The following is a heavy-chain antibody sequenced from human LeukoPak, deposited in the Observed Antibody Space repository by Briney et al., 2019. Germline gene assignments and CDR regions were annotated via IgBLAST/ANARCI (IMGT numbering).Heavy chain of an antibody. Sequence: PGGSLRLSCAASGFTFSSYWMHWVRQAPGKGLEWVSVIYSRGDTYYADSVRGRFTISRDNSKNILSLQMNSLRADDTAIYYCTRVLSDSRGWYHFDYWGQGTLVTVSS. J-gene: IGHJ4*02. V-gene: IGHV3-53*01. CDR1: GFTFSSYW. CDR2: IYSRGDT. D-gene: IGHD6-19*01. CDR3: TRVLSDSRGWYHFDY.